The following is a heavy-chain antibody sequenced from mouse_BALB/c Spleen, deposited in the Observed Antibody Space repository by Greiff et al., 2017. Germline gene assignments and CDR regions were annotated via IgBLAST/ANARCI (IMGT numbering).Heavy chain of an antibody. J-gene: IGHJ4*01. CDR3: ARVYYRYDGAMDY. CDR2: IWGDGST. CDR1: GFSLTGYG. V-gene: IGHV2-6-7*01. D-gene: IGHD2-14*01. Sequence: VKLQESGPGLVAPSQSLSITCTVSGFSLTGYGVNWVRQPPGKGLEWLGMIWGDGSTDYNSALKSRLSISKDNSKSQVFLKMNSLQTDDTARYYCARVYYRYDGAMDYWGQGTSVTVSS.